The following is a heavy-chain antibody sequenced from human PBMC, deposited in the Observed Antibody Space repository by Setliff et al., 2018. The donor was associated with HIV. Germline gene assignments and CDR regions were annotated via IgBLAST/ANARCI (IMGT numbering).Heavy chain of an antibody. Sequence: GESLKISCTASEFRFKSYGVHWVRQAPGKVLEWVAVIWFDGGKKYYADSVKGRFPISRSNSNNTLYLQMNSLRPEDTGVYYCAKDAGDNGYHLGLFDHWGQGTLVTVSS. V-gene: IGHV3-30*02. CDR3: AKDAGDNGYHLGLFDH. D-gene: IGHD5-12*01. CDR2: IWFDGGKK. CDR1: EFRFKSYG. J-gene: IGHJ4*02.